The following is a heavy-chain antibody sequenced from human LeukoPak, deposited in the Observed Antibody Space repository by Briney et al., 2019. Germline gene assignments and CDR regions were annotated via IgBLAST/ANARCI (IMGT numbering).Heavy chain of an antibody. CDR3: AKDSSYDLSWFDS. CDR2: ISWNRNTI. V-gene: IGHV3-9*01. Sequence: PGGSLRLSCAASGFTVSSNYMGWVRQAPGKGLECVSVISWNRNTIDYADSVKGRFTISRDNAKNSLYLQMNSLRIEDTALYYCAKDSSYDLSWFDSWGQGSLVTVSS. D-gene: IGHD5-12*01. J-gene: IGHJ5*01. CDR1: GFTVSSNY.